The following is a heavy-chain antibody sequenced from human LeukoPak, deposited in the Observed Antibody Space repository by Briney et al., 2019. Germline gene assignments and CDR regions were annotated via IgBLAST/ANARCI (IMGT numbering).Heavy chain of an antibody. CDR1: GGSISSGSYY. D-gene: IGHD3-22*01. CDR3: ARDLETYYYDSSGYTST. V-gene: IGHV4-61*02. Sequence: SETLSLTCTVSGGSISSGSYYWSWIRQPAGKGLEWIGRIYTSGSTNYNPSLKGRVTISVDTSKNQFSLKLSSVTAADTAVYYCARDLETYYYDSSGYTSTWGQGTMVTVSS. J-gene: IGHJ3*01. CDR2: IYTSGST.